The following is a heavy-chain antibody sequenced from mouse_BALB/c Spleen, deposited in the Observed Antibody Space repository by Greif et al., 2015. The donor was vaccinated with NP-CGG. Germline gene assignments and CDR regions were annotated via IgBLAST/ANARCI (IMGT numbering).Heavy chain of an antibody. CDR1: GYTFTSYT. J-gene: IGHJ4*01. CDR3: AREGGNPYAMDY. Sequence: QVQLKESGAELARPGASVKMSCKASGYTFTSYTMHWVKQRPGQGLEWIGYINPSSGYTNYNQKFKDKATLAADKSSSTAYMQLSSLTPEDSAVYYCAREGGNPYAMDYWGQGTSVTVSS. CDR2: INPSSGYT. D-gene: IGHD2-1*01. V-gene: IGHV1-4*01.